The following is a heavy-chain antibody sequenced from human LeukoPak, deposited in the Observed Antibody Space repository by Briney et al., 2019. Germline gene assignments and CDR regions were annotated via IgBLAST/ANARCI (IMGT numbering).Heavy chain of an antibody. CDR1: GGSISSYY. Sequence: SETLSLTCTASGGSISSYYWSWIRQPAGKGLEWIGRIYTSGSTNYNPSLKSRVTMSVDTSKNQFSLKLSSVTAAETAVYYCVRVGRQDYYGSGSYDYWGQGTLVTVSS. D-gene: IGHD3-10*01. CDR2: IYTSGST. J-gene: IGHJ4*02. V-gene: IGHV4-4*07. CDR3: VRVGRQDYYGSGSYDY.